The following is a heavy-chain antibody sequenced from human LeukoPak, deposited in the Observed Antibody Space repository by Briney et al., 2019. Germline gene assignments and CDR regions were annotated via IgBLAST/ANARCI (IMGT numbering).Heavy chain of an antibody. CDR3: ARDRYYFDSSDYYFFDY. CDR1: GYTLTNYG. CDR2: ISAYNGNT. J-gene: IGHJ4*02. D-gene: IGHD3-22*01. V-gene: IGHV1-18*01. Sequence: ASVKVSCKASGYTLTNYGSSWVRQAPGQGLEWMGWISAYNGNTNYAQKLQGRVTMTTDTSTTTAYMELRSLRSDDAAVYYCARDRYYFDSSDYYFFDYWGQGALVTVSS.